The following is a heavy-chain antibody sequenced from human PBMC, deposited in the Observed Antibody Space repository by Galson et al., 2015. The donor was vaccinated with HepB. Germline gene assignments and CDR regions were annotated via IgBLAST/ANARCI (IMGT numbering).Heavy chain of an antibody. V-gene: IGHV3-53*01. D-gene: IGHD3-10*01. J-gene: IGHJ3*02. Sequence: SLRLSCAASGFIVSRNYMTWVRQAPGRGLEWVSIISSAGNTNYADSVKGRFTTSRDNSKNTVYLQMNSLRVEDTAVYYCARVWGGFGNDTFDIWGQGTMVTVSS. CDR2: ISSAGNT. CDR3: ARVWGGFGNDTFDI. CDR1: GFIVSRNY.